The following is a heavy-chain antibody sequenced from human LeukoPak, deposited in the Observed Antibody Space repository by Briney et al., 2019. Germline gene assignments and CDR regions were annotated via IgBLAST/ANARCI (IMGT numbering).Heavy chain of an antibody. D-gene: IGHD3-22*01. J-gene: IGHJ4*02. CDR1: GGSINSGSDY. CDR2: IHTTGTT. CDR3: ARVPRYDSSGYYGRFDY. V-gene: IGHV4-61*02. Sequence: SETLSLTCTVSGGSINSGSDYWTWIRQPAGKGLEWTGRIHTTGTTTYNPSLESRVTISKDTSNNRFSLKLSSVTAADTAVYYCARVPRYDSSGYYGRFDYWGQGTLVTVSS.